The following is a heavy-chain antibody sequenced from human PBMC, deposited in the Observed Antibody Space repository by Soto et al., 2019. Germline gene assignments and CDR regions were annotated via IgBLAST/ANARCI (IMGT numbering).Heavy chain of an antibody. D-gene: IGHD5-18*01. Sequence: SDTCSVGEGCRCRYYWSRNKKTPGKGLEWIGYIYYSGSTNYNPSLKSRVTMSVDTSKSQFSLKLSSVTAADTAVYFCARAQDTYSYGGFDWGGQGTLVTVSA. CDR3: ARAQDTYSYGGFDW. CDR1: EGCRCRYY. V-gene: IGHV4-59*01. J-gene: IGHJ4*02. CDR2: IYYSGST.